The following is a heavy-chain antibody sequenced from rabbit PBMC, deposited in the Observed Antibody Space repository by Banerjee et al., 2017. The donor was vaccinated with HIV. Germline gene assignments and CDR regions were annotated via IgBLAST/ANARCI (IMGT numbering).Heavy chain of an antibody. J-gene: IGHJ4*01. D-gene: IGHD6-1*01. CDR2: IVTGSGST. CDR1: GFSFSSVYY. CDR3: ARGGHYTYGYTGYAYAMDYFNL. V-gene: IGHV1S45*01. Sequence: QEQLEESGGDLVRPEGSLTLTCTASGFSFSSVYYMSWVPQAPGKGLEWIGCIVTGSGSTYYASWAKGRFTISKTSSITVTLQMTSLTAADTATYFCARGGHYTYGYTGYAYAMDYFNLWGPGTLVTVS.